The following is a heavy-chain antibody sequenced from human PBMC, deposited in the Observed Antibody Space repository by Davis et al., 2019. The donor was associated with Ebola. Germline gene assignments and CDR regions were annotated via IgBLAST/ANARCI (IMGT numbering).Heavy chain of an antibody. CDR1: GFTFGDYA. CDR2: IRSKAYGGTT. J-gene: IGHJ6*02. D-gene: IGHD3-10*01. V-gene: IGHV3-49*04. Sequence: PGGSLRLSCTASGFTFGDYAMSWVRQAPGKGLEWVGFIRSKAYGGTTEYAASVKGRFTISRDDSKSIAYLQMNSLKTEDTAVYYCTRGNTMVQGVDYYHYGMDVWGQGTTVTVSS. CDR3: TRGNTMVQGVDYYHYGMDV.